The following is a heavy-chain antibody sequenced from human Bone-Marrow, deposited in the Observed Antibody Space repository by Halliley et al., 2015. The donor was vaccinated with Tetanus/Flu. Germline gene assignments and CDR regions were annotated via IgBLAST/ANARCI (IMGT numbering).Heavy chain of an antibody. D-gene: IGHD2-21*01. Sequence: LGWVGIIYPADSDTRYSPPFQGQVPISVDNPISTAYLQWSSLKASDTAMYYRARVETIRDLGYWGQGTLVTVSS. CDR2: IYPADSDT. V-gene: IGHV5-51*04. J-gene: IGHJ4*02. CDR3: ARVETIRDLGY.